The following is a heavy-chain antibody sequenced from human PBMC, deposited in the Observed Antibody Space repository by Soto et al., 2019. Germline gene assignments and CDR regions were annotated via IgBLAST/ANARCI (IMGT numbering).Heavy chain of an antibody. D-gene: IGHD3-10*01. CDR1: GFNFSSYA. J-gene: IGHJ6*02. Sequence: GGSLRLSCAASGFNFSSYAMSWVRQAPGRGLEWVSAISGAVNNTYYTDSVKGRFTISRDNSKNTLYLQMNSLRADDTAVYYCAKCLDGSGTVVGGMAVWGQGSTVPGSS. CDR2: ISGAVNNT. V-gene: IGHV3-23*01. CDR3: AKCLDGSGTVVGGMAV.